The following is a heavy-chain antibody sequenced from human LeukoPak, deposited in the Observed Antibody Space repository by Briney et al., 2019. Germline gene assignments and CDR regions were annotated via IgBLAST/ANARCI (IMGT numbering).Heavy chain of an antibody. CDR1: GGSISSHY. Sequence: SETLSLTCTVSGGSISSHYWSWIRQPPGKGLEWIGYIYYSGSTNYNPSLKSRVTISVDTSKNQFSLKLSSVTAADTAVYYCARAAQSVGAHDVRWFDPWGQGTLVTVSS. D-gene: IGHD1-26*01. J-gene: IGHJ5*02. CDR2: IYYSGST. V-gene: IGHV4-59*11. CDR3: ARAAQSVGAHDVRWFDP.